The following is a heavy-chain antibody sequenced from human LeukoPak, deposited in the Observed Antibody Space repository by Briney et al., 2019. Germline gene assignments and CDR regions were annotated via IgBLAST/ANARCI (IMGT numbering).Heavy chain of an antibody. CDR2: IKQDGSEK. CDR1: GFSFGTYW. V-gene: IGHV3-7*01. J-gene: IGHJ4*02. D-gene: IGHD6-19*01. CDR3: SRRLTGSSGFYYFDY. Sequence: GGSLRLSCAASGFSFGTYWVSWVRQAPGKGLEWVANIKQDGSEKYYVDSVKGRFTISRDNAKNSLYLQMNSLRAEDTAVYYCSRRLTGSSGFYYFDYWGQGTLVTVSS.